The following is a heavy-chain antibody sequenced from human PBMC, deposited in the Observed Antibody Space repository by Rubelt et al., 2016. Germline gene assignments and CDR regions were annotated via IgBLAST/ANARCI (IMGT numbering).Heavy chain of an antibody. D-gene: IGHD3-22*01. J-gene: IGHJ4*02. Sequence: QLQLQESGPGLVKPSETLSLTCTVSGGSISSSSYYWGWIRQPPGKGLEWIGEINHSGSTNYNPSLKSRVTISVDPSKNQFSLKWRSVTAADTAVYYCARDLTEDSSGYHQYYFDYWGQGTLVTVSS. CDR3: ARDLTEDSSGYHQYYFDY. CDR1: GGSISSSSYY. V-gene: IGHV4-39*07. CDR2: INHSGST.